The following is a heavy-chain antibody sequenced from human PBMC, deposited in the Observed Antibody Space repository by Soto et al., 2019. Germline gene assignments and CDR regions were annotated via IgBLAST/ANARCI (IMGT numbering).Heavy chain of an antibody. D-gene: IGHD2-15*01. Sequence: EVQLVESGGGLVQPGGSLKFSCAASGFTFSGSAVHWVRQASGKGLEWVGRIRNKANSYATAYAASLKGRFMISRDDSKNTAYLQMNSLKTEDTAVYYCTSHSPEDMIRKWGQGTLVTVSS. J-gene: IGHJ4*02. V-gene: IGHV3-73*02. CDR1: GFTFSGSA. CDR3: TSHSPEDMIRK. CDR2: IRNKANSYAT.